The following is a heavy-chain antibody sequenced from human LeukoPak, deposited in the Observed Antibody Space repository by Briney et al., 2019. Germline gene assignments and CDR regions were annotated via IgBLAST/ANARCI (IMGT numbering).Heavy chain of an antibody. V-gene: IGHV4-34*01. Sequence: TSSETLSLTCAVYGGSFSGYYWSWIRQPPGKGLEWIGEINHSGSTNYNPSLKSRVTISVDTSKNQFSLKLSSVTAADTAVYYCARNQYDFWSGYSYYYYYYMDVWGKGTTVTVSS. J-gene: IGHJ6*03. CDR3: ARNQYDFWSGYSYYYYYYMDV. CDR2: INHSGST. D-gene: IGHD3-3*01. CDR1: GGSFSGYY.